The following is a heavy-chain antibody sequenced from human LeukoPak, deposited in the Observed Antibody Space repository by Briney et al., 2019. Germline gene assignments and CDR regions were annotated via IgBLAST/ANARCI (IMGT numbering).Heavy chain of an antibody. CDR1: GFTFSKYA. V-gene: IGHV3-23*01. J-gene: IGHJ4*02. Sequence: PGGSLRLSCAASGFTFSKYAMNWVRQAPGKGLEWVSVISGSGGITNYADSVKGRFAISRDNPKNTLYLEMKSLRAEDTAVYYCAKEIGYSYGGNYFDYWGQGTLVTVSS. D-gene: IGHD5-18*01. CDR3: AKEIGYSYGGNYFDY. CDR2: ISGSGGIT.